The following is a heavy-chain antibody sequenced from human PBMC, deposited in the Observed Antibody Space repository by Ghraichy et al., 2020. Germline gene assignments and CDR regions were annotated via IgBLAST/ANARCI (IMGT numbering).Heavy chain of an antibody. CDR3: ARWRNNMDV. CDR2: IYYGGTT. J-gene: IGHJ6*02. D-gene: IGHD1/OR15-1a*01. Sequence: SETLSLTCGVSGDSVSRFYWSWIRQPPGKGLEWIGYIYYGGTTKYNPSLKSRVTMSVDTSKTQFSLNLRSVTDADTAVYYCARWRNNMDVWGQGTTVIVSS. V-gene: IGHV4-59*02. CDR1: GDSVSRFY.